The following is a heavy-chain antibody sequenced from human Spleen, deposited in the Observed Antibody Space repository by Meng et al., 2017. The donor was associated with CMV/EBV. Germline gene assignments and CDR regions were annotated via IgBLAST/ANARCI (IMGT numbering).Heavy chain of an antibody. CDR1: GFTFDDYG. Sequence: SLKISCAASGFTFDDYGMHWVRQGPGKGLEWVSGITWNSGRIAYADSVKGRFTISRDNAENSVYLQMSSLRVEDTALYYCAKGHDFPYYYYGMDIWGQGTTVTVSS. J-gene: IGHJ6*02. CDR3: AKGHDFPYYYYGMDI. D-gene: IGHD3/OR15-3a*01. CDR2: ITWNSGRI. V-gene: IGHV3-9*01.